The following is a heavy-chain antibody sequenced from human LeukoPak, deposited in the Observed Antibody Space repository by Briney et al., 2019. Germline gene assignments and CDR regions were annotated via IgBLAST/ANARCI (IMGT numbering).Heavy chain of an antibody. CDR1: GFTFGSYA. D-gene: IGHD5-18*01. CDR2: ISGSGGST. CDR3: AKNRGYSYGYDAFDI. J-gene: IGHJ3*02. V-gene: IGHV3-23*01. Sequence: GGSLSLSCAASGFTFGSYAMSWVRQAPGKGLEWVSAISGSGGSTYYADSVKGRFTISRDNSKNTLYLQMNSLRAEDTAVYYCAKNRGYSYGYDAFDIWGQGTMVTVSS.